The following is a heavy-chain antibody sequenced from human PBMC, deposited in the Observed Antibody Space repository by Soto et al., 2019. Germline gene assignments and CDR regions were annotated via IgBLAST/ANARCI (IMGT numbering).Heavy chain of an antibody. CDR2: ISSNGGST. CDR1: GFTLSNYS. CDR3: VHSSGYYYFPT. J-gene: IGHJ5*02. D-gene: IGHD3-22*01. Sequence: PGGSLRLSCSVSGFTLSNYSMHWVRQAPGKGLEYVSGISSNGGSTNYADSVKGRFTISRDSSKNTLYLQMSSLRAEDSAVYYCVHSSGYYYFPTWGQGTLVTVSS. V-gene: IGHV3-64D*08.